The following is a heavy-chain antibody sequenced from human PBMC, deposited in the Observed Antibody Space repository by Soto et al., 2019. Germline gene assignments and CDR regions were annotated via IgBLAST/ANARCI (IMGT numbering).Heavy chain of an antibody. CDR1: GGSITSGGYS. J-gene: IGHJ4*02. Sequence: SETLSLTCAVSGGSITSGGYSWGWIRQPPGQGLEWIGYTYHSGNTYYNPSLKGRVTISLDHSRNQFSLRLNSVTAADTAVYYCARRLFGSGWTLDSWGQGALVTVSS. V-gene: IGHV4-30-2*01. CDR3: ARRLFGSGWTLDS. CDR2: TYHSGNT. D-gene: IGHD6-19*01.